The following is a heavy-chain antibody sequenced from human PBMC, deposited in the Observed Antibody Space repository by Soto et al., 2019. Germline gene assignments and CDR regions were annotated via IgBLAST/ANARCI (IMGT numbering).Heavy chain of an antibody. J-gene: IGHJ2*01. CDR2: ISYGGKQT. D-gene: IGHD3-16*01. CDR1: GVTFKDYG. Sequence: PGGSLRLSCGAPGVTFKDYGMHWVRQAPGKGLEWVAVISYGGKQTYYADSVKGRFTISKEKSKRTLFLQMNSLRVDDTAVYYCARDGWGSNWYFDLWGRGTLVTVSS. V-gene: IGHV3-30*03. CDR3: ARDGWGSNWYFDL.